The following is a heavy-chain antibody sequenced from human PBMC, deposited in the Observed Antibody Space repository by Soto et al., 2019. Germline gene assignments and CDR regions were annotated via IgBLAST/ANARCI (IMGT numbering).Heavy chain of an antibody. Sequence: ASVKVSCKASGYTFTSYGISWVRQAPGQGLEWMGWISAYNGNTNYAQKLQGRVTMTTDTSTSTAYMELRSLRSDDTDVYYCALPEGGSAYSSSWYQWFDPWGQLTLVSVSS. CDR1: GYTFTSYG. D-gene: IGHD6-13*01. CDR3: ALPEGGSAYSSSWYQWFDP. V-gene: IGHV1-18*01. CDR2: ISAYNGNT. J-gene: IGHJ5*02.